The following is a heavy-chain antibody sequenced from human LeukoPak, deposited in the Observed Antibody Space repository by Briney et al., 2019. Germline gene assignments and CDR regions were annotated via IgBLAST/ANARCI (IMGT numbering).Heavy chain of an antibody. CDR2: IYPGDSDT. V-gene: IGHV5-51*01. CDR3: ARKKWELPFDY. CDR1: GYRFTSYW. D-gene: IGHD1-26*01. Sequence: GESLQISCQGSGYRFTSYWIGWVRQLPGKGLEWMGIIYPGDSDTRYSPSFQGQVTISADKSISTAYLQWSSLKASDTAMYYCARKKWELPFDYWGQGTLVTVSS. J-gene: IGHJ4*02.